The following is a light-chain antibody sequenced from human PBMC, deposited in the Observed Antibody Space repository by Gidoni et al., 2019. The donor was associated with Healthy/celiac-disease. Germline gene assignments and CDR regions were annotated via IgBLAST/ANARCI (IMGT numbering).Light chain of an antibody. CDR2: QDS. V-gene: IGLV3-1*01. CDR1: KLGDKY. Sequence: SYELTQPPSVSVSPGQTASITCPGDKLGDKYACWYQQKPGQSPVLVIYQDSKRPSGIPGRFSGSNSGNKATLTIGGTQAMDEADYYCQAWDSSTGVFGGGTKLTVL. CDR3: QAWDSSTGV. J-gene: IGLJ2*01.